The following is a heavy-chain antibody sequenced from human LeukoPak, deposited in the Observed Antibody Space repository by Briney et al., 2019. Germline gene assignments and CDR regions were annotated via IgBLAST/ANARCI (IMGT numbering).Heavy chain of an antibody. Sequence: SETLSLTCAVSGGSISSGGYSWSWIRQPPGKGLEWIGYIYHSGSTYYNPSLKSRVTISVDTSKNQFSLKLSSVTAADTAVYYCARHGSSWFNWFDPWGQGTLVTVSS. CDR2: IYHSGST. V-gene: IGHV4-30-2*01. J-gene: IGHJ5*02. CDR3: ARHGSSWFNWFDP. CDR1: GGSISSGGYS. D-gene: IGHD6-13*01.